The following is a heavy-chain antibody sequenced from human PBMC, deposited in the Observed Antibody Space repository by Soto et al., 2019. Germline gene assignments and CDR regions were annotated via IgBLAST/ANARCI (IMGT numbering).Heavy chain of an antibody. V-gene: IGHV3-30*18. CDR2: ISYDGSNK. Sequence: GALGLSCADSGFSLRSYGMHWVRQASAKGLEWVAVISYDGSNKYYADSVKGRFTISRDNSKNTLYLQMNSLRAEDTAVYYCAKGGVGSTSNAFDIWGQGTMVTVSS. D-gene: IGHD1-26*01. CDR1: GFSLRSYG. CDR3: AKGGVGSTSNAFDI. J-gene: IGHJ3*02.